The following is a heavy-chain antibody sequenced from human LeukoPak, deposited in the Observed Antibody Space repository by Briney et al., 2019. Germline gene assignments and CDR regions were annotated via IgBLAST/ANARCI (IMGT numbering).Heavy chain of an antibody. D-gene: IGHD3-10*01. CDR1: GGSISSYY. J-gene: IGHJ5*02. Sequence: NPSETLSLTYTVSGGSISSYYWSWIRQPPGKGLEWIGYIYYSGSTNYNPSLKSRVTISVDTSKNQFSLKLSSVTAADTAVYYCARDRMVGWFDPWGQGTLVTVSS. CDR2: IYYSGST. CDR3: ARDRMVGWFDP. V-gene: IGHV4-59*01.